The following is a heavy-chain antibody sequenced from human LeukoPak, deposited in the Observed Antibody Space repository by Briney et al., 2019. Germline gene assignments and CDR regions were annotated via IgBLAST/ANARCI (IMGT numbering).Heavy chain of an antibody. J-gene: IGHJ4*02. Sequence: PGGSLRLSCAASGFTFSSYAMSWVRQAPGKGLEWVSAISGSGGSTYYADSVKGRFTISRDNSKNTLYLQMNSLRAEDTAVCYCAKVGPYYDFWSGYFSDYWGQGTLVTVSS. CDR2: ISGSGGST. V-gene: IGHV3-23*01. CDR1: GFTFSSYA. CDR3: AKVGPYYDFWSGYFSDY. D-gene: IGHD3-3*01.